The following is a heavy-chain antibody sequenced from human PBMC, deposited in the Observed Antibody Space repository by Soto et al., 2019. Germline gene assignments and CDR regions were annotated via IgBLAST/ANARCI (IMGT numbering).Heavy chain of an antibody. CDR1: SGSISSSNW. V-gene: IGHV4-4*02. CDR3: ATGGSSAGYYYYMDV. CDR2: IYHSGST. D-gene: IGHD1-26*01. J-gene: IGHJ6*03. Sequence: SETLSLTCAVSSGSISSSNWWSWVRQPPGKGLEWIGEIYHSGSTNYNPSLKSRVTISVDKSKNQFSLKLSSVTAADTAVYYSATGGSSAGYYYYMDVWGKGTTVTVSS.